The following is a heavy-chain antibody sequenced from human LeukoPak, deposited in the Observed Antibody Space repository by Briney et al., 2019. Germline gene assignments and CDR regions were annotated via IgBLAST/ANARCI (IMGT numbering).Heavy chain of an antibody. CDR2: IYYSGST. Sequence: PSETLSLTCTVSRGSISSSSYYWGWIRQPPGKGLEWIGSIYYSGSTYYNPSLKSRVTISVDTSKNQFSLKLSSVTAADTAVYYCARLSADYDIWSGYSNWFDPWGQGTLVTVSS. V-gene: IGHV4-39*01. CDR1: RGSISSSSYY. J-gene: IGHJ5*02. CDR3: ARLSADYDIWSGYSNWFDP. D-gene: IGHD3-3*01.